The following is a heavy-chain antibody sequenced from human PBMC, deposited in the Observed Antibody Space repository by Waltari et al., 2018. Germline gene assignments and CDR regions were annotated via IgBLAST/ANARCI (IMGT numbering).Heavy chain of an antibody. CDR3: VRDPHYYVSESAIDY. CDR1: GYTFTSFY. V-gene: IGHV1-46*01. J-gene: IGHJ4*02. Sequence: QVQLVQSGAGVKKPGASVVVSCKASGYTFTSFYLHWVRQAPGQGLEWVGMINPRSGTSSSAQRFQRRITLTTDTSTSTAYMELSSLRSEDTAVYYCVRDPHYYVSESAIDYWGQGTLVTVSS. CDR2: INPRSGTS. D-gene: IGHD3-10*01.